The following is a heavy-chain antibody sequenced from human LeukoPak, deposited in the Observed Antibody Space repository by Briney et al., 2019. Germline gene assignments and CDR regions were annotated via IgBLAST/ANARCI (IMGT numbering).Heavy chain of an antibody. V-gene: IGHV4-4*07. Sequence: PSETLSLTCTVSGGSISSYYWSWIRQPAGKGLEWIGRIYTSGSTSGNTIYNPSLKSRVTMSVDTSKNQFSLKLSSVTAADTAVYYCARTLYYDSSGYYYGWFDPWGQGTLVTVSS. CDR2: IYTSGSTSGNT. J-gene: IGHJ5*02. CDR3: ARTLYYDSSGYYYGWFDP. CDR1: GGSISSYY. D-gene: IGHD3-22*01.